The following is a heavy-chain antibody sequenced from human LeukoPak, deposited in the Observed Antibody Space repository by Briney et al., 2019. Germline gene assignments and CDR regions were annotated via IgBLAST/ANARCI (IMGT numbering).Heavy chain of an antibody. J-gene: IGHJ5*02. CDR3: ARDASRYGDYGEYNWFDP. CDR1: GFTFSSYW. CDR2: IKQDGSEK. V-gene: IGHV3-7*01. D-gene: IGHD4-17*01. Sequence: PGGSLRLSCAASGFTFSSYWMSWVRQAPGKGLEWVANIKQDGSEKYYVDSVKGRFTISRDNAKNSLYLQMNSLRAEDTAVYYCARDASRYGDYGEYNWFDPWGQGTLVTVSS.